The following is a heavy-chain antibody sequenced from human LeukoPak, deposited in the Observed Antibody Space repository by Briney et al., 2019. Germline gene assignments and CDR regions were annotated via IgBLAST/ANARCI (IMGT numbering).Heavy chain of an antibody. J-gene: IGHJ4*02. D-gene: IGHD4-11*01. CDR3: AKDAQRGFDYSNSLEY. V-gene: IGHV3-33*06. Sequence: GGSLRLSCAASGFTFSHYGMHWVRQAPGKGLEWVAVIWYDGTNRYYGDSVKGRFTISRDDSKNTVYLQMNGLRAGDTAVYYCAKDAQRGFDYSNSLEYWGQGTLVTVSS. CDR2: IWYDGTNR. CDR1: GFTFSHYG.